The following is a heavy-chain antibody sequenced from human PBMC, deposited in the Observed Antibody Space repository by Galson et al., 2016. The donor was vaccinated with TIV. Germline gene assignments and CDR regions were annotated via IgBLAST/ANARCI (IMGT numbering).Heavy chain of an antibody. D-gene: IGHD1-26*01. CDR3: ARDPPSSPRGVSHYYSYGMDV. CDR2: ISGYNENT. J-gene: IGHJ6*02. V-gene: IGHV1-18*01. CDR1: GYSFTSYG. Sequence: SVKVSCKASGYSFTSYGVSWVRQAPGQGLEWMGWISGYNENTYSTQNFQGRVTMTTDTSTSTAYLELRSLRSDDTAVYYCARDPPSSPRGVSHYYSYGMDVWGQGTTVTVS.